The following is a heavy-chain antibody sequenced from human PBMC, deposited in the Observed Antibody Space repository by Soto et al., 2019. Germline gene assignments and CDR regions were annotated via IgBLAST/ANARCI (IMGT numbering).Heavy chain of an antibody. V-gene: IGHV1-69*02. Sequence: QVQLVQSGAEVKKPGSSVKVSCKASVGTVSSYTISWVRQAPGQGLEWRGRIIPILGIANYAQKFQGRVTIHGDKAKSTAYMDLSSLRSEDTAVYYCAIGGVAGPLDYWGQGTLVTVSS. D-gene: IGHD3-16*01. CDR3: AIGGVAGPLDY. J-gene: IGHJ4*02. CDR1: VGTVSSYT. CDR2: IIPILGIA.